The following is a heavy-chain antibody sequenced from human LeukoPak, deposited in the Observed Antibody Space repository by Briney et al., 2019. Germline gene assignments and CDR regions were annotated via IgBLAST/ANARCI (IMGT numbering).Heavy chain of an antibody. CDR1: GFTFSSYG. J-gene: IGHJ4*02. CDR2: ISGSGGKT. D-gene: IGHD2-15*01. V-gene: IGHV3-23*01. Sequence: GGTLRLSCTASGFTFSSYGMSWVRQAPGKGLEWVSSISGSGGKTDYADSVKGRFTISRDNSKNTLYLQMNSLRAEDTAVYYCARSPALYCSGGSCYPYYFDYWGQGTLVTVSS. CDR3: ARSPALYCSGGSCYPYYFDY.